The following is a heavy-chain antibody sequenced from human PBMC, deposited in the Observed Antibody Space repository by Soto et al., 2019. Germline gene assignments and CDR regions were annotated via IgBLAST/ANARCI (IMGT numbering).Heavy chain of an antibody. J-gene: IGHJ5*02. CDR3: ARDRYCSSTSCYGGAWFDP. CDR2: IYYSGST. CDR1: GGSISSYY. D-gene: IGHD2-2*01. Sequence: PSETLSLTCTVSGGSISSYYWSWIRQPPGKGLEWIGYIYYSGSTNYNPSLKSRVTISVDTSKNQFSLKLSSVTAADTAVYYCARDRYCSSTSCYGGAWFDPWGQGTLVTVSS. V-gene: IGHV4-59*01.